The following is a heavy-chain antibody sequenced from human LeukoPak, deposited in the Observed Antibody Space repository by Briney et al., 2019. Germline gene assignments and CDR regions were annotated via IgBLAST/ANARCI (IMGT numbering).Heavy chain of an antibody. CDR2: IYVTGST. CDR1: GASISSYY. CDR3: ARLKYYYDSSGYRAEYFQH. V-gene: IGHV4-4*07. D-gene: IGHD3-22*01. Sequence: PSETLSLTCTVSGASISSYYWSWIRQPAGKALEWIGRIYVTGSTTYNPSLESRVTMSLDTSKNHFSLKLRSVTAADTAVYYCARLKYYYDSSGYRAEYFQHWGQGTLVTVSS. J-gene: IGHJ1*01.